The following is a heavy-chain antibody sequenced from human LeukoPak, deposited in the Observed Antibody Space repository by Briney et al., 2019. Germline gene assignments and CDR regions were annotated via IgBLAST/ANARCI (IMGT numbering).Heavy chain of an antibody. D-gene: IGHD2-2*03. J-gene: IGHJ4*02. CDR2: ISWNSGSI. CDR3: AKEYGYCSSTSCPLDY. CDR1: GFTFDDYA. V-gene: IGHV3-9*01. Sequence: GGSLRLSCAASGFTFDDYAMHWVRQAPGKGLEWVSGISWNSGSIGYADSVKGRFTISRDNAKNSLYLQMNSLRAEDTALYYCAKEYGYCSSTSCPLDYWGQGTLVTVSS.